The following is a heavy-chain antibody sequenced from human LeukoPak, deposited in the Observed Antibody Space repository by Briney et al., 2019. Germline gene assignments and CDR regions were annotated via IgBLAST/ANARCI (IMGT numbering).Heavy chain of an antibody. CDR1: GGSISSGDYY. CDR2: IYYSGST. J-gene: IGHJ4*02. Sequence: SETLSLTCTVSGGSISSGDYYWSWIRQPPGKGLEWIGYIYYSGSTYYNPSLKSRVTISVDTSKNQFSLRLSSVTAADTAVYYCATQGYSSQKYRFDYWGQGTLVTVSS. CDR3: ATQGYSSQKYRFDY. V-gene: IGHV4-30-4*01. D-gene: IGHD6-13*01.